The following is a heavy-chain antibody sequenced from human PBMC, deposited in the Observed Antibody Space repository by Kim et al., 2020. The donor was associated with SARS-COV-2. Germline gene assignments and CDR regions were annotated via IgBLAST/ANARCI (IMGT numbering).Heavy chain of an antibody. CDR1: GGSISSSSYY. CDR2: IYYSGST. D-gene: IGHD4-17*01. J-gene: IGHJ4*02. V-gene: IGHV4-39*02. Sequence: EKRTSTGRVSGGSISSSSYYWGWIRQPPGKGLEWIGSIYYSGSTYYNPSLKSRVTISVDTSKNQFSLKLSSVTAADTAVYYCARDLTLRWGQGTLVTVSS. CDR3: ARDLTLR.